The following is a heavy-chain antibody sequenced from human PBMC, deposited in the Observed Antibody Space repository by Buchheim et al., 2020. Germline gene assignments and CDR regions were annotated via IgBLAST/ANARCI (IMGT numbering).Heavy chain of an antibody. CDR1: GFTFSSYA. V-gene: IGHV3-30-3*01. CDR3: ARELRRWALLAYGMDV. J-gene: IGHJ6*02. D-gene: IGHD1-26*01. CDR2: ISYDGSNK. Sequence: QVQLVESGGGVVQPGRSLRLSCAASGFTFSSYAMHWVRQAPGKGLEWVAVISYDGSNKYYADSVKGRFTISRDNSKNTLYLQMNSLRAEDTAVYYCARELRRWALLAYGMDVWGQGTT.